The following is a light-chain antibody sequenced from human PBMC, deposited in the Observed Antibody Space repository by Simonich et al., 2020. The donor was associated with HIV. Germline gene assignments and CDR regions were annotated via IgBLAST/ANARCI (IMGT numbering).Light chain of an antibody. CDR3: QQYNRWPPWT. Sequence: EIVMTQSPSTLSVSPGERATLSCRASQSVSSNLAGYQQKPGQAPMLLIYGSSTRATGIPGRFSGSGSGTEFTLTISSLQSEDFAVYYCQQYNRWPPWTFGQGTKVEIK. V-gene: IGKV3D-15*01. J-gene: IGKJ1*01. CDR2: GSS. CDR1: QSVSSN.